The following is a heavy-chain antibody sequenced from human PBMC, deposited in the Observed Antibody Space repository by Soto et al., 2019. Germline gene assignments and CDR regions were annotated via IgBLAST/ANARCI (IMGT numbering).Heavy chain of an antibody. CDR3: ARVIGIAAAGLFDY. CDR2: IYYSGST. J-gene: IGHJ4*02. CDR1: GGSLSGYY. V-gene: IGHV4-59*01. D-gene: IGHD6-13*01. Sequence: PSETLSLTCTVSGGSLSGYYWSWIRQPPGKGLEWIGYIYYSGSTNYNPSLKSRVTISVDTSKNQFSLKLSSVTAADTAVYYCARVIGIAAAGLFDYWGQGTLVTVSS.